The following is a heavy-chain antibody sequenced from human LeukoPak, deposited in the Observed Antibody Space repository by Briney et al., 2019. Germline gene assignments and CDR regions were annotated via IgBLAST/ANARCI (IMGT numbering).Heavy chain of an antibody. V-gene: IGHV1-18*01. CDR3: ANIKTLTYYYDSSGYFDY. CDR2: ISAYNGNT. Sequence: ASVKVSCKASGDTFTSYGISWVRQAPGQGLEWMGWISAYNGNTNYAQKFQGRVTITADKSTSTAYMELSSLRSEDTAVYYCANIKTLTYYYDSSGYFDYWGQGTLVTVSS. D-gene: IGHD3-22*01. CDR1: GDTFTSYG. J-gene: IGHJ4*02.